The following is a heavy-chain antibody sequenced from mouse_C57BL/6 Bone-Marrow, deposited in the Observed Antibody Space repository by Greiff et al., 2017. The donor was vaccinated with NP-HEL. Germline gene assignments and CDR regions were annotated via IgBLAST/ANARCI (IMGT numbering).Heavy chain of an antibody. J-gene: IGHJ2*01. CDR2: ISYDGSN. CDR1: GYSITSGYY. V-gene: IGHV3-6*01. Sequence: EVQLVESGPGLVKPSQSLSLTCSVTGYSITSGYYWYWIRRFPRNKLEWVGPISYDGSNNYSPSLKNRISITRDTSKNQVFLKLNSVTAEDTAAYYCAREYGNHLDFGGQGTTLTVSS. D-gene: IGHD2-10*02. CDR3: AREYGNHLDF.